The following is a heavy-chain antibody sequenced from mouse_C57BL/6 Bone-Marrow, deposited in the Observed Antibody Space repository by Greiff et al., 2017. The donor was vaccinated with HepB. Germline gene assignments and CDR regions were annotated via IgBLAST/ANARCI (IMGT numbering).Heavy chain of an antibody. CDR1: GFNIKDDY. D-gene: IGHD2-1*01. Sequence: EVQLQQSGAELVRPGASVKLSCTASGFNIKDDYMHWVKQRPEQGLEWIGWIDPENGDTESASKFQGKATITADTSANTAYLQLSSLTSEDTDVYYCTTDYGNGYFDYWGQGTTLTVAS. CDR3: TTDYGNGYFDY. V-gene: IGHV14-4*01. CDR2: IDPENGDT. J-gene: IGHJ2*01.